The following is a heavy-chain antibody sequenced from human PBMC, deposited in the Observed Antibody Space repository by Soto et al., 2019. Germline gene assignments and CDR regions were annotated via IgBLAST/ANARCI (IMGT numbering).Heavy chain of an antibody. CDR1: GFRISSSY. V-gene: IGHV3-53*01. CDR3: TSGHDYDSSGGYYFEY. J-gene: IGHJ4*02. D-gene: IGHD3-22*01. CDR2: IYSAGNT. Sequence: PRGSLRLCCATSGFRISSSYMNWVRRAPGKGLEWVSVIYSAGNTYYADSVRGRFTISRDSSKNTLYLQMTRLRAEDTALYFCTSGHDYDSSGGYYFEYWGQGTLVTVST.